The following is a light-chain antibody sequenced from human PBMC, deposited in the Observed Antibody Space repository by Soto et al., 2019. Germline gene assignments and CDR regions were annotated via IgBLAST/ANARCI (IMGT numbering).Light chain of an antibody. Sequence: QSALTQPASVTGSPGQSVTISCTGTSSDFGSYKFVSWYQHHPGKVPKVIIYETSKRPSGVSDRFSGSKSGNTASLTISGLQAEDEADYYCFSFTSTNTHVFGSGTQSPS. CDR2: ETS. CDR3: FSFTSTNTHV. CDR1: SSDFGSYKF. J-gene: IGLJ1*01. V-gene: IGLV2-23*01.